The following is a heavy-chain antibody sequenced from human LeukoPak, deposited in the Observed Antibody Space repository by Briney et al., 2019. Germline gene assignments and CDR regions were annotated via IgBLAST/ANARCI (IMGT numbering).Heavy chain of an antibody. V-gene: IGHV4-34*01. CDR2: INHSGST. CDR3: ASLGPDYYFDY. D-gene: IGHD1-14*01. CDR1: GGSFSGYY. J-gene: IGHJ4*02. Sequence: SETLSLTCAVYGGSFSGYYWSWIRQPPGKGLEWIGEINHSGSTNYNPSLKSRVTISVDTSKNQFSLKLSSVTAADTAVYYCASLGPDYYFDYWGQGTLVTVSS.